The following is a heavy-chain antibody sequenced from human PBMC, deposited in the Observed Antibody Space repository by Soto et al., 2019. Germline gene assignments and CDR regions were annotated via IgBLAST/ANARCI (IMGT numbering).Heavy chain of an antibody. V-gene: IGHV1-2*04. Sequence: ASVKVSCKASGYTFTSYGISWVRQSPGQGLEWMGWISPNSGSTNYAQKFQGWVAMTRDTSISTAYMELSRLRSDDTAVYYCARDHIAVAGNYGMDVWGQGTTVTVSS. D-gene: IGHD6-19*01. CDR1: GYTFTSYG. CDR3: ARDHIAVAGNYGMDV. J-gene: IGHJ6*02. CDR2: ISPNSGST.